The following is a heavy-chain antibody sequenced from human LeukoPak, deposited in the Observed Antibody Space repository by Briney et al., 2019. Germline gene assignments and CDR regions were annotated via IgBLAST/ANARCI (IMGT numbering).Heavy chain of an antibody. V-gene: IGHV4-34*01. CDR1: GGSFSGYY. J-gene: IGHJ3*02. CDR2: INHSGST. CDR3: ARRRPQPLPTPGAFDI. Sequence: SETLSLTCAVYGGSFSGYYWSWIRQPPGKGLEWIGEINHSGSTYYNPSLKSRVTISVDTSKNQFSLKLSSVTAADTAVYHCARRRPQPLPTPGAFDIWGQGTMVTVSS. D-gene: IGHD2-2*01.